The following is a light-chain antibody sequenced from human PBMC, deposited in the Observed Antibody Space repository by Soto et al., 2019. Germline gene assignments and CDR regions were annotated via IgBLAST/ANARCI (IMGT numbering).Light chain of an antibody. J-gene: IGKJ4*01. CDR3: QQYGSSRALT. Sequence: PGERDTLSCRASQSVSSSYLAWYQQKPGQAPRLLIYGASSRATGIPDRFSGSGSGTDFTLTISRLEPEDFAVYYCQQYGSSRALTFGGGTKVDIK. V-gene: IGKV3-20*01. CDR2: GAS. CDR1: QSVSSSY.